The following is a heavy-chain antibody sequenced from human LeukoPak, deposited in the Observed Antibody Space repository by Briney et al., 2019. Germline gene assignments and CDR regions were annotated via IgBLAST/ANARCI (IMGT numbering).Heavy chain of an antibody. CDR3: ARHAQSPYSGSFDN. CDR1: GFTFSNAW. CDR2: IYHSGST. D-gene: IGHD1-26*01. V-gene: IGHV4-38-2*01. Sequence: GSLRLSCAASGFTFSNAWMSWVRQAPGKGLEWIGNIYHSGSTYYNPSLKSRVSISVDTSKNQFPLKLSSVTAADTAVYYCARHAQSPYSGSFDNWGQGTLVTVSS. J-gene: IGHJ4*02.